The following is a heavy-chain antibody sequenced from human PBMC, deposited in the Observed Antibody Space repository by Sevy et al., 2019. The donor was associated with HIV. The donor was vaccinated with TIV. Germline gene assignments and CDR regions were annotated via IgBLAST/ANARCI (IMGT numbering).Heavy chain of an antibody. J-gene: IGHJ3*02. V-gene: IGHV3-23*01. CDR3: AKDIVAVVGDAFDI. CDR2: PSGSDGAT. D-gene: IGHD2-15*01. CDR1: GFSFISYA. Sequence: GGSLRLSCAASGFSFISYAMNWVRRAPGKGLEWVSVPSGSDGATDYADSVKGRFSISRDNSKNTLYLQMDSLRAEDTAVYYCAKDIVAVVGDAFDIWGQGTMVTVSS.